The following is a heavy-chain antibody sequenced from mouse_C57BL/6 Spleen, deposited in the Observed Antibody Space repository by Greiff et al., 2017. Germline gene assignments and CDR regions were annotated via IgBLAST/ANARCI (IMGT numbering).Heavy chain of an antibody. D-gene: IGHD1-1*01. CDR2: IYPRDGST. CDR3: AGDYYGSSSYYFDY. Sequence: VKLVESGPELVKPGASVKLSCKASGYTFTSYDINWVKQRPGQGLEWIGWIYPRDGSTKYNEKVKGKATLTVDTSSSTAYMELHSLTSEDSAVYFFAGDYYGSSSYYFDYWGQGTTLTVSS. CDR1: GYTFTSYD. V-gene: IGHV1-85*01. J-gene: IGHJ2*01.